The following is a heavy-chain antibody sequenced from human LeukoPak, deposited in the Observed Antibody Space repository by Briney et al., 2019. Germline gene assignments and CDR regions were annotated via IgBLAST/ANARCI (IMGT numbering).Heavy chain of an antibody. Sequence: SVKVSCKASGGTFSSYAISWVRQAPGQGLEWMGGIIPIFGTANYAQKFQGRVTITTDESTSTAYMELSSLRSEDTAAYYCASFYCSSTSCYSTLGYWGQGTLVTVSS. CDR3: ASFYCSSTSCYSTLGY. J-gene: IGHJ4*02. D-gene: IGHD2-2*01. V-gene: IGHV1-69*05. CDR1: GGTFSSYA. CDR2: IIPIFGTA.